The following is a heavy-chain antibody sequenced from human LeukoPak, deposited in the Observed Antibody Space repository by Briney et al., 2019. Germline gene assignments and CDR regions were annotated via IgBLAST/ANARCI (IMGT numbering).Heavy chain of an antibody. V-gene: IGHV4-31*03. J-gene: IGHJ4*02. CDR1: GGSISSGGYY. CDR3: ARFEYSSSWLDY. Sequence: SQTLSLTCTVSGGSISSGGYYWSWIRQHPGTGLEWIGYIYYSGSTYYNPSLKSRVTISVDTSKNQFSLKLSSVTAADTAVYYCARFEYSSSWLDYWGQGTLVTVSS. CDR2: IYYSGST. D-gene: IGHD6-13*01.